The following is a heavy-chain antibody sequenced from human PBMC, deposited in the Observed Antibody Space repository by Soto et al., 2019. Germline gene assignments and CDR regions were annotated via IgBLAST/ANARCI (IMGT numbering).Heavy chain of an antibody. CDR1: GGSVSSGSYY. CDR2: IYYSGST. V-gene: IGHV4-61*01. Sequence: QVQLQESGPGLVKPSETLSLTCTVSGGSVSSGSYYWSWIRQPPGKGLEWIGYIYYSGSTNYNPSLKSRLNISVDTSKNQFSLKLSSVTAADTAVDYCARGREWELLHYWGQGTLVTVSS. D-gene: IGHD1-26*01. CDR3: ARGREWELLHY. J-gene: IGHJ4*02.